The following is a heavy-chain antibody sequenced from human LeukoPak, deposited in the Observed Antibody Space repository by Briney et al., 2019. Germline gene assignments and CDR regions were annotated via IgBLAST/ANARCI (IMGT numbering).Heavy chain of an antibody. CDR2: IYYSGST. D-gene: IGHD6-13*01. J-gene: IGHJ1*01. CDR3: ASSIAAAGPAEYFQH. V-gene: IGHV4-59*12. Sequence: SETLSLTCTVSGGSISSYYWSWIRQPPGKGLEWIGYIYYSGSTNYNPSLKSRVTISVDTSKNQFSLKLSSVTAADTAVYYCASSIAAAGPAEYFQHWGQGTLVTVSS. CDR1: GGSISSYY.